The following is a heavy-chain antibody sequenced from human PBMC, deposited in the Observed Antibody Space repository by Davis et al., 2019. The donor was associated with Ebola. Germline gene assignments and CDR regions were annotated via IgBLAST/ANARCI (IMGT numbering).Heavy chain of an antibody. V-gene: IGHV1-46*01. CDR2: INPSGGST. Sequence: ASVKVSCKASGYTFTSYYMHWVRQAPGQGLEWMGIINPSGGSTSYAQKFQGRVTMTRDTSISTAYMELSRLRSDDTAVYYCAREYSSSSGMDVWGKGTTVTVSS. J-gene: IGHJ6*04. CDR1: GYTFTSYY. CDR3: AREYSSSSGMDV. D-gene: IGHD6-6*01.